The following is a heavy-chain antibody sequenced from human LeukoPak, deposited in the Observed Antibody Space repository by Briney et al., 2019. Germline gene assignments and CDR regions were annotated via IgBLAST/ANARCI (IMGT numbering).Heavy chain of an antibody. CDR2: ISGSGGST. CDR1: GFTVSSNY. CDR3: AKDKPSYSYGYSLDY. Sequence: PGGSLRLSCAASGFTVSSNYMSWVRQAPGKGLEWVSAISGSGGSTYYADSVKGRFTISRDNSKNTLYLQMNSLRAEDTAVYYCAKDKPSYSYGYSLDYWGQGTLVTVSS. J-gene: IGHJ4*02. V-gene: IGHV3-23*01. D-gene: IGHD5-18*01.